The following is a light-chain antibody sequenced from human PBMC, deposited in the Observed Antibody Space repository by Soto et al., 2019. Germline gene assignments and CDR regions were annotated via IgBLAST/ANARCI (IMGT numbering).Light chain of an antibody. CDR1: QSISSN. CDR2: SAS. V-gene: IGKV3-15*01. Sequence: EIMMTQFPATLSVYPGGRATLSCRASQSISSNVAWYQQKPGQAPRLLIYSASTRATGIPARFSGSRSGTEFTLTISRLPSEYFANYSCQLFNNGPPITFGGGTNVEIK. CDR3: QLFNNGPPIT. J-gene: IGKJ4*01.